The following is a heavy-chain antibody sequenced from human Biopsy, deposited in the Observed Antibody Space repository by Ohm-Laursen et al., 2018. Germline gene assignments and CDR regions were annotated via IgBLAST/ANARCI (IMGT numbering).Heavy chain of an antibody. Sequence: GTLFLTCEVYGKTFSDYYWGWIRQPPGKGLEWIGQINQSGRTNYNPSLKSRVNISADKSNNQFSLKLTSVTSADTAVYFCGNEVHGRDYWGLGALVTVSS. CDR2: INQSGRT. V-gene: IGHV4-34*08. J-gene: IGHJ4*02. CDR3: GNEVHGRDY. D-gene: IGHD2-15*01. CDR1: GKTFSDYY.